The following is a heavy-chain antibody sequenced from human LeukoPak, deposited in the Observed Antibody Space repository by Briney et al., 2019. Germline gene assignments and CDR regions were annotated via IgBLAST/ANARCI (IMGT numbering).Heavy chain of an antibody. J-gene: IGHJ3*02. V-gene: IGHV3-7*01. Sequence: PGGSLRLSCAASGFTFSSYSMNWVRQAPGKGLEWVANIKHDGSEKYYVDSVKGRFTISRDNAKNSLYLQMNSLRAEDTAVYYCARRAGGAFDIWGQGTMVTVSS. CDR3: ARRAGGAFDI. CDR1: GFTFSSYS. CDR2: IKHDGSEK. D-gene: IGHD1-26*01.